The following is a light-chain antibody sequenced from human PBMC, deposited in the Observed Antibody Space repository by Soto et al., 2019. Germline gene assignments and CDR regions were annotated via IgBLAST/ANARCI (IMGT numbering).Light chain of an antibody. Sequence: EIVMTQSPGTLSVSPGERATLSCRASQSVSSIYLAWYQQKPGQAPRPLIYGASSRATGIPDRFSGSGSGTDFTLTISRLEPEDFAVYYCQQYGSSPRTFGQGTKVDIK. J-gene: IGKJ1*01. V-gene: IGKV3-20*01. CDR2: GAS. CDR1: QSVSSIY. CDR3: QQYGSSPRT.